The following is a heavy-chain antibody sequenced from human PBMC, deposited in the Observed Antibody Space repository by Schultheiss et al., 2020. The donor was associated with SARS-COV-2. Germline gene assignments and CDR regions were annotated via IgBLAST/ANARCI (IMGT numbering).Heavy chain of an antibody. CDR2: INHSGST. V-gene: IGHV4-34*01. Sequence: SQTLSLTCAVYGGSFSGYYWSWTRQPPGKGLEWIGEINHSGSTNYNPSLKSRVTISVDTSKNQFSLKLSSVTAADTAVYYCAREGEAARGNWFDPWGQGTLVTVSS. CDR3: AREGEAARGNWFDP. CDR1: GGSFSGYY. D-gene: IGHD6-6*01. J-gene: IGHJ5*02.